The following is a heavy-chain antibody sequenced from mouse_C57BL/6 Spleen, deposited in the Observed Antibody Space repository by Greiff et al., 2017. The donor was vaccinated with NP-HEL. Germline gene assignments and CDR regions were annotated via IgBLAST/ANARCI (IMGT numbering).Heavy chain of an antibody. D-gene: IGHD4-1*02. J-gene: IGHJ2*01. CDR2: INPYNGGT. CDR3: ARVEPQLYYFDY. Sequence: EVQLQQSGPVLVKPGASVKMSCKASGYTFTDYYMNWVKQSHGKSLEWIGVINPYNGGTSYNQKFKGKATLTVDKSSSTAYMELNSLTSEDSAVYYCARVEPQLYYFDYWGKGTTLTVSS. CDR1: GYTFTDYY. V-gene: IGHV1-19*01.